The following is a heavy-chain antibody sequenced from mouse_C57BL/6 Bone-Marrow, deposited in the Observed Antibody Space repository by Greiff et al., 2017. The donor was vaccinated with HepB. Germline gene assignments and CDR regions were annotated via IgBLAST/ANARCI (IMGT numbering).Heavy chain of an antibody. CDR1: GFNINNTY. D-gene: IGHD2-2*01. V-gene: IGHV14-3*01. Sequence: VQLQQSVAELVRPGASVKLSCTASGFNINNTYMHWVKQRPEQGLEWIGRIDPANGNTKYDQKFQGKATITADTSSNTAYLQLSSLTSEDTSICYSAGMVTTEYYFDYWGQGTTLTVSS. CDR3: AGMVTTEYYFDY. CDR2: IDPANGNT. J-gene: IGHJ2*01.